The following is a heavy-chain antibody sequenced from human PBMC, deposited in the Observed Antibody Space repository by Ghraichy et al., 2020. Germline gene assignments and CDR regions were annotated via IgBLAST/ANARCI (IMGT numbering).Heavy chain of an antibody. CDR2: INHSGST. V-gene: IGHV4-34*01. D-gene: IGHD3-3*02. CDR3: ARGLIRGRSGRAKALIYFQH. CDR1: GGSFSGYY. Sequence: SETLSLTCAVYGGSFSGYYWSWIRQPPGKGLEWIGEINHSGSTNYNPSLKSRVTISVDTSKNQFSLKLSSVTAADTAVYYCARGLIRGRSGRAKALIYFQHWGQGTLVTVSS. J-gene: IGHJ1*01.